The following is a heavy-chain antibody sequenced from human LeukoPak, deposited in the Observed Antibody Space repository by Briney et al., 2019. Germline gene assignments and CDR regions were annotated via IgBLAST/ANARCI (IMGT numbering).Heavy chain of an antibody. D-gene: IGHD6-19*01. CDR1: GFIFSGYS. Sequence: GGSLRLSCAASGFIFSGYSMNWVRQAPGKGLEWVSYISSSSTTIYYAESVKGRFTISRDNAKNSLYLEMNSLGDEDTAVYYCARDTSGYSGGWVIFDYWGQGTLVTVSS. CDR2: ISSSSTTI. V-gene: IGHV3-48*02. J-gene: IGHJ4*02. CDR3: ARDTSGYSGGWVIFDY.